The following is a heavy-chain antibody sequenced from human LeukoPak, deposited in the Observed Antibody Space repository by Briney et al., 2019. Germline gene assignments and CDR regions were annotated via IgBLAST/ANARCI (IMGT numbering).Heavy chain of an antibody. CDR2: IKSKSDGGTI. Sequence: GGSLRLSCVGSGFTFSDAWMNWVRQAPGKGLKWVGRIKSKSDGGTIDYAAPVKGRFTISRDDSRNTLYLQMNSLKTEDTAVYYCTTRRQDGWWGQGTLVTVS. D-gene: IGHD2-15*01. CDR1: GFTFSDAW. J-gene: IGHJ4*02. CDR3: TTRRQDGW. V-gene: IGHV3-15*01.